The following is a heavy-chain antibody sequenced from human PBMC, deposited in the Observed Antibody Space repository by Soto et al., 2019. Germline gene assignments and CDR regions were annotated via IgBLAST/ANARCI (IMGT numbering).Heavy chain of an antibody. CDR3: ARSQANLEWLLLDWFDP. CDR2: INPNSGGT. V-gene: IGHV1-2*04. D-gene: IGHD3-3*01. Sequence: SVKVSCKASGYTFTGYYMHWVRQAPGQGLEWMGWINPNSGGTNYAQKFQGWVTMTRDTSISTAYMELSRLRSDDTAVYYCARSQANLEWLLLDWFDPWGQGTLVTVSS. CDR1: GYTFTGYY. J-gene: IGHJ5*02.